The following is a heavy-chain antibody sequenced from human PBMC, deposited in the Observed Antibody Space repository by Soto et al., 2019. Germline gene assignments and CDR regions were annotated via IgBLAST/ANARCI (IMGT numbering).Heavy chain of an antibody. J-gene: IGHJ5*02. V-gene: IGHV1-3*01. D-gene: IGHD6-13*01. CDR2: INAGNGNT. CDR1: GYTFTSYA. CDR3: ARDSHRSSWYNWFDP. Sequence: ASVKVSCKASGYTFTSYAMHWVRQAPGQRLEWMGWINAGNGNTKYSQKFQGRVTITRDTSASTAYMELSSLRSEDTAVYYCARDSHRSSWYNWFDPWGQGTLVTVSS.